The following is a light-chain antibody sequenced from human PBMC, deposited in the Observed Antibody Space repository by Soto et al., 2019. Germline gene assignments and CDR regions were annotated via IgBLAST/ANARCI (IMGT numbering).Light chain of an antibody. CDR2: GAS. CDR3: QQYHHWPVT. J-gene: IGKJ4*01. CDR1: QSVSSTY. V-gene: IGKV3-15*01. Sequence: ETVLAQSPGTLSLSPGERVTLSCRASQSVSSTYLAWYQHTPGQAPRLLISGASTGATGRPSRFSGSGSGTDFTLTIDSLQSEDVAVYYCQQYHHWPVTFGGGTKVDIK.